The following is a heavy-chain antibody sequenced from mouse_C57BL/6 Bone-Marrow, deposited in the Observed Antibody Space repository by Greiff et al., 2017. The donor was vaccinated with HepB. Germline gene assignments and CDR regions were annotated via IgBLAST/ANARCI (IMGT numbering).Heavy chain of an antibody. CDR3: ARSGYYGSSRDFDY. J-gene: IGHJ2*01. V-gene: IGHV1-75*01. CDR2: IFPGSGST. CDR1: GYTFTDYY. Sequence: QVQLQQSGPELVKPGASVKISCKASGYTFTDYYINWVKQRPGQGLEWIGWIFPGSGSTYYNEKFKGKATLTVDKSSSTAYMLLSSLTSEDSAVYFCARSGYYGSSRDFDYWGQGTTLTVSS. D-gene: IGHD1-1*01.